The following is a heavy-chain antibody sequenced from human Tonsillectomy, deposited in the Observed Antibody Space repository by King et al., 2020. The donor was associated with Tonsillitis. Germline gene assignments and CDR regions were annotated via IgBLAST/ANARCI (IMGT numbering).Heavy chain of an antibody. D-gene: IGHD3-10*01. CDR1: GFTFSSYA. CDR2: ISGGGGSS. CDR3: AKDPTYYKTTYYFDY. J-gene: IGHJ4*02. V-gene: IGHV3-23*04. Sequence: EVQLVESGGGLVQPGGSLRVSCAASGFTFSSYAMSWVRQAPGKGLEWVSLISGGGGSSYYADSVKVRFTISRDNSKNTLYLQMNSLRVEDTAVYYCAKDPTYYKTTYYFDYWGQGTLVTVSS.